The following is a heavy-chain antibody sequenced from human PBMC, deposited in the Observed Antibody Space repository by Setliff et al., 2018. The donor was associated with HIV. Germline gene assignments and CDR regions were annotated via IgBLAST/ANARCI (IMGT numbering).Heavy chain of an antibody. CDR3: AREIRAATIYYYYYMDV. D-gene: IGHD2-15*01. CDR1: GGSIISSY. CDR2: IYSRGST. Sequence: SETLSLTCTVSGGSIISSYWSWIRQPAGKGLEWIGRIYSRGSTNYNPSLKSRVTMSVDTSKNQFSLKLTSVTAADTAVYLCAREIRAATIYYYYYMDVWGKGTTVTVSS. J-gene: IGHJ6*03. V-gene: IGHV4-4*07.